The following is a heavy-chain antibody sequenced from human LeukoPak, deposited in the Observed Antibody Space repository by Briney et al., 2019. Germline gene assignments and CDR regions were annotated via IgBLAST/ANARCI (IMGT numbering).Heavy chain of an antibody. V-gene: IGHV5-51*01. D-gene: IGHD2/OR15-2a*01. CDR1: GYSFTNYW. Sequence: GESLKISCKGSGYSFTNYWIGWVRQMPGKGLEWMGIIYPGDSDTAYSPSFQGQVTISSDKSISTAYLQWSSLKASDTAMYYCVRRNYCSSTTCYVSYFDYWAQGTLVTVSS. J-gene: IGHJ4*02. CDR3: VRRNYCSSTTCYVSYFDY. CDR2: IYPGDSDT.